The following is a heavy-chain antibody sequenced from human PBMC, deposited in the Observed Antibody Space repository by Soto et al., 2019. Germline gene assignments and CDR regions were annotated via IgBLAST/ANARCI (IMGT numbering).Heavy chain of an antibody. CDR3: AHIVVAGLGYYFDY. D-gene: IGHD6-19*01. CDR1: GFSLSSTRMA. CDR2: IYWDDDK. J-gene: IGHJ4*02. Sequence: QITLKESGPTLVKPTQTLTLTCTFSGFSLSSTRMAVGWIRQPPGKALEWLALIYWDDDKRYSPFLKSRLTITMATSKNQVVLTMSNMDPVDTARYYCAHIVVAGLGYYFDYWGQGTLVTVSS. V-gene: IGHV2-5*02.